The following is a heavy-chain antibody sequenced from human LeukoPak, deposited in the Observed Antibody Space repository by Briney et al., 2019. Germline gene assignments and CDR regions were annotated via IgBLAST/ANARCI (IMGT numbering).Heavy chain of an antibody. J-gene: IGHJ4*02. Sequence: PSETLSLTCTVSGGSISSSSYYWGWIRQPPGKGLEWIGSIFYIGSTYYNPSLNSRVTISVDTSKNQFSLKLTSVTAADTAVYYCARHFLGLSSNIDYWGQGTLVTVSS. CDR3: ARHFLGLSSNIDY. D-gene: IGHD3-16*01. V-gene: IGHV4-39*01. CDR2: IFYIGST. CDR1: GGSISSSSYY.